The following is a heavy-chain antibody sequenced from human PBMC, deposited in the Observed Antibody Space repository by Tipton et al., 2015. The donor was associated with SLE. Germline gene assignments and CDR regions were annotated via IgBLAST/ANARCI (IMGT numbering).Heavy chain of an antibody. CDR1: GGSVSSSSHY. D-gene: IGHD3-10*01. J-gene: IGHJ4*02. CDR3: ARLNYYGSGSYYPTTFDY. CDR2: IYYSEST. V-gene: IGHV4-39*02. Sequence: LRLSCTVSGGSVSSSSHYWGWIRQPPGKGLEWIASIYYSESTYYNPSLKSRVTMSLDTSKNHFSLRLTSVTAADTAVYFCARLNYYGSGSYYPTTFDYWGQGTLVTVSS.